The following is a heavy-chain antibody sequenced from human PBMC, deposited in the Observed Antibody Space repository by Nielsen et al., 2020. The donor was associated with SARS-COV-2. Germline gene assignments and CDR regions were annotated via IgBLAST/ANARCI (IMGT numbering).Heavy chain of an antibody. V-gene: IGHV2-70*11. D-gene: IGHD5-18*01. CDR1: GFSLSTSGMC. Sequence: SGPTLVKPTQTLTLTCTFSGFSLSTSGMCVSWIRQPPGKALEWLARIDWDDDKYYNTSLKTRLTISKDTSKNQVVLTMTNMDPVDTATYYCARILVGRYTFHFDYWGQGTLVTVSS. CDR3: ARILVGRYTFHFDY. CDR2: IDWDDDK. J-gene: IGHJ4*02.